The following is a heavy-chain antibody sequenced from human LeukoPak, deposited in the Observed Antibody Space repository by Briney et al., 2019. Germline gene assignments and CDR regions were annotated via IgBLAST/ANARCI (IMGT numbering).Heavy chain of an antibody. CDR1: GGSISSYY. CDR2: IYYSGST. V-gene: IGHV4-59*01. CDR3: ASGGDYTYYFDY. Sequence: SETLSLTCPVSGGSISSYYWSWIRQPPGKGLEWIGYIYYSGSTNYNPSLKSRVTISVDTSKNQFSLKLSSVTAADTAVYYCASGGDYTYYFDYWGQGTLVTVSS. J-gene: IGHJ4*02. D-gene: IGHD2-21*02.